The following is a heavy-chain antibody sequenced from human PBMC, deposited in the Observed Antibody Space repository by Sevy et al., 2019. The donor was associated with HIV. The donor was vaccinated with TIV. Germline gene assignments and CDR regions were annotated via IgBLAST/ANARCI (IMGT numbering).Heavy chain of an antibody. CDR3: ASEKEQLVLWPYYGMDV. V-gene: IGHV3-21*01. J-gene: IGHJ6*02. Sequence: GGSLRLSCAASGLRFSNYNMNWVRQAPGQGLEWVACISNSSSYIYYVDAVKGRFTISRDNAKNSLYLQMNSLRAEDTAVYYCASEKEQLVLWPYYGMDVWGQGTTVTVSS. D-gene: IGHD6-13*01. CDR2: ISNSSSYI. CDR1: GLRFSNYN.